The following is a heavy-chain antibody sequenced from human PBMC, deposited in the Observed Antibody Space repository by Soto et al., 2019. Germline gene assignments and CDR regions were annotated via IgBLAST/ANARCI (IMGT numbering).Heavy chain of an antibody. CDR3: ASGGMYYDFWSGYSQNNWFDP. Sequence: SGGSLRLSCAASGFTFSSYSMNWVRQAPGKGLEWVSYISSSSSTIYYADSVKGRFTISRDNAKNSLYLQMNSLRAEDTAVYYCASGGMYYDFWSGYSQNNWFDPWGQGTLVTVSS. CDR1: GFTFSSYS. CDR2: ISSSSSTI. D-gene: IGHD3-3*01. V-gene: IGHV3-48*01. J-gene: IGHJ5*02.